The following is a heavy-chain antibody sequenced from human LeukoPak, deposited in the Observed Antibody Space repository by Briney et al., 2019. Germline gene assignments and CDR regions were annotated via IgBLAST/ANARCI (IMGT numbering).Heavy chain of an antibody. Sequence: PGGSLRLSCAASGFTFSSYAMHWVRQAPGKGLEWVAVISYDGSNKYYADSVKGRFTISRDNAKNSLYLQMNSLRAEDTAVYYCARAGSISKFDYWGQGTLVTVSS. J-gene: IGHJ4*02. CDR3: ARAGSISKFDY. CDR2: ISYDGSNK. CDR1: GFTFSSYA. D-gene: IGHD7-27*01. V-gene: IGHV3-30-3*01.